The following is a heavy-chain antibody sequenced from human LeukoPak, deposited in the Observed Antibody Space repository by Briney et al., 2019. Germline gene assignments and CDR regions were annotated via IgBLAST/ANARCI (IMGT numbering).Heavy chain of an antibody. V-gene: IGHV4-34*01. CDR1: GGSFSGYY. D-gene: IGHD6-13*01. Sequence: SETLSLTCAVYGGSFSGYYWSWIRQPPGKGLKWIGEINHSGSTNYNPSLKSRVTISVDTSKNQFSLKLSSVTAADTAVYYCARVGKQQLVRYNWFDPWGQGTLVTVSS. CDR3: ARVGKQQLVRYNWFDP. J-gene: IGHJ5*02. CDR2: INHSGST.